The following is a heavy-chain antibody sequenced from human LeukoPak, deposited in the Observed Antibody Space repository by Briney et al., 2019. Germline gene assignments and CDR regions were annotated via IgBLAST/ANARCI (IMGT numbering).Heavy chain of an antibody. V-gene: IGHV4-39*01. CDR1: GGSISSSSYY. CDR3: ARHTTIFAARAVGGDWFDP. Sequence: SETLSLTCTVSGGSISSSSYYWGWIRQPPGKGPEWIGSIYYSGSTYYNPSLKSRVTISVDTSKNQFSLKLSSVTAADTAVYYCARHTTIFAARAVGGDWFDPWGQGTLVTVSS. D-gene: IGHD3-3*01. J-gene: IGHJ5*02. CDR2: IYYSGST.